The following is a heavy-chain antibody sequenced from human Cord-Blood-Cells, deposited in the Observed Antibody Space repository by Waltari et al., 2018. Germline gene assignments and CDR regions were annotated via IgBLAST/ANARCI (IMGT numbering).Heavy chain of an antibody. CDR3: ARSPQYSSSWFFDY. CDR1: GFSLSTSGMC. V-gene: IGHV2-70*01. J-gene: IGHJ4*02. D-gene: IGHD6-13*01. CDR2: IDWDDDK. Sequence: QVTLRESGPALVKPTQTLTLTCTFSGFSLSTSGMCVSWIRQPPGKALEWLALIDWDDDKYSSASLKTRLTISKDTSKKQVVLTMTNMDPVDTARYYCARSPQYSSSWFFDYWGQGTLVTVSS.